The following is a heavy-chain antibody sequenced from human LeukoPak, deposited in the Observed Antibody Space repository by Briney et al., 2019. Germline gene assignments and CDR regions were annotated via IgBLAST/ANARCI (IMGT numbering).Heavy chain of an antibody. CDR1: GYSFTNYW. J-gene: IGHJ1*01. Sequence: GESLKISCKGSGYSFTNYWIAWVRQMPGKGPEWMGIIYPGDSDTRYSPSFQGQVTISADKSNTTAYLQWSGLKASDTAIYYCARVSGGYFQEWGQGTLVTVSS. CDR2: IYPGDSDT. V-gene: IGHV5-51*01. CDR3: ARVSGGYFQE. D-gene: IGHD3-10*01.